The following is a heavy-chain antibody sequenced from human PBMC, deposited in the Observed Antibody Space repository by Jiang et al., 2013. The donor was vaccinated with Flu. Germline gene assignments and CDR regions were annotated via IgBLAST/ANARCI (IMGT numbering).Heavy chain of an antibody. CDR2: ISAYNGNT. V-gene: IGHV1-18*04. J-gene: IGHJ6*02. CDR1: GYTFTSYG. Sequence: SGAEVKKPGASVKVSCKASGYTFTSYGISWVRQAPGQGLEWMGWISAYNGNTNYAQKLQGRVTMTTDTSTSTAYMELRSLRSDDTAVYYCASLGYCSSTSCSPGGYYYGMDVWGQGTTVTVSS. CDR3: ASLGYCSSTSCSPGGYYYGMDV. D-gene: IGHD2-2*01.